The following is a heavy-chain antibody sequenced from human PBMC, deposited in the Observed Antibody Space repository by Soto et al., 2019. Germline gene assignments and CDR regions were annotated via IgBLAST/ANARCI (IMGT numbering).Heavy chain of an antibody. D-gene: IGHD5-12*01. CDR1: GFTFSSYG. Sequence: GGSLRLSCAASGFTFSSYGMHWVRQAPGKGLEWVAVIWYDGSNKYYADSVKGRFTISRDNSKNTLYLQMNSLRAEDTAVYYCARDRSEGLRFSNYSYGMDGWGQGIMVTVSS. V-gene: IGHV3-33*01. J-gene: IGHJ6*02. CDR3: ARDRSEGLRFSNYSYGMDG. CDR2: IWYDGSNK.